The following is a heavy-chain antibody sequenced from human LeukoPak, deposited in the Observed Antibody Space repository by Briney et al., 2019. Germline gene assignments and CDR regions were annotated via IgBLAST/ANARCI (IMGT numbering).Heavy chain of an antibody. V-gene: IGHV4-34*01. CDR3: ARSGATVVKGAFDI. J-gene: IGHJ3*02. CDR1: GGSFSGYY. CDR2: INHSGST. D-gene: IGHD4-23*01. Sequence: SETLSLTCAVYGGSFSGYYWSWIRQPPGKGLEWIGEINHSGSTNYNSSLKSRVTISVDTSKNQFSLKLSSVTAADTAVYYCARSGATVVKGAFDIWGQGTMVTVSS.